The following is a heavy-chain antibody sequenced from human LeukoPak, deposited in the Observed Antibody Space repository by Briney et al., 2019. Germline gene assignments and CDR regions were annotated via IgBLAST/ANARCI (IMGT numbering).Heavy chain of an antibody. V-gene: IGHV3-74*01. Sequence: GGSLRLSCAASGFTFSSFWMHWVRQAPGKGLVWVSRINSDVSTTNYADSVRGRFTISRDNARNTLYLQMNSLRAEDTALYYCVRGGGQYCSSNGCQTRYAFDPWGQGTLVTVSS. CDR1: GFTFSSFW. J-gene: IGHJ5*02. D-gene: IGHD2-2*01. CDR3: VRGGGQYCSSNGCQTRYAFDP. CDR2: INSDVSTT.